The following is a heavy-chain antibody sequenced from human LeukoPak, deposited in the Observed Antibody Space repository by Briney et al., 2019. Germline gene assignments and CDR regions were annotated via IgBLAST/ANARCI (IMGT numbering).Heavy chain of an antibody. J-gene: IGHJ4*02. CDR1: GYTFTSYG. CDR3: ARDTNNCNDAEFDY. Sequence: GASVKVSCKASGYTFTSYGISWVRQAPGHGLEWMGWISAYNGNTNYAQKLQGRVTMTTDTSTSTAYMELRSLRSDDTAVYYCARDTNNCNDAEFDYWGQGTLVTVSS. CDR2: ISAYNGNT. D-gene: IGHD1-1*01. V-gene: IGHV1-18*01.